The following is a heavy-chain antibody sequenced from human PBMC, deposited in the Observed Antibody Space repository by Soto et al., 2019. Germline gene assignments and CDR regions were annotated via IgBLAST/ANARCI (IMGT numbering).Heavy chain of an antibody. D-gene: IGHD5-12*01. V-gene: IGHV3-48*01. Sequence: SVKGRFTISRDNAKNSLYLHMNSLRAEDTAVYYCARDREGDGYNFDYWGQGTLVTVSS. J-gene: IGHJ4*02. CDR3: ARDREGDGYNFDY.